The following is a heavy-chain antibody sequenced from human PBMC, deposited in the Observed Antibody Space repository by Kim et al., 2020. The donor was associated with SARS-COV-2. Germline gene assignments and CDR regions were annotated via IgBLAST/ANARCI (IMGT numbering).Heavy chain of an antibody. Sequence: SVKVSCKASGGTFSSYAISWVRQAPGQGLEWMGGIIPIFGTANYAQKFQGRVTITADESTSTAYMELSSLRSEDTAVYYCASTYSGSYYGLRFYFDYWGQGTLVTVSS. CDR2: IIPIFGTA. CDR1: GGTFSSYA. V-gene: IGHV1-69*13. D-gene: IGHD1-26*01. CDR3: ASTYSGSYYGLRFYFDY. J-gene: IGHJ4*02.